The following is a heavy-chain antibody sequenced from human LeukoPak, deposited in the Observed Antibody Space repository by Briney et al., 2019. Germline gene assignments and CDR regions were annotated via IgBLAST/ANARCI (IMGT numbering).Heavy chain of an antibody. V-gene: IGHV1-69*13. J-gene: IGHJ3*02. D-gene: IGHD5-12*01. CDR2: IIPIFGTA. CDR1: GGTFSSYA. CDR3: ARVAGERWLREDAFDI. Sequence: SVKVSCKASGGTFSSYAISWVRQAPGQGLEWMGGIIPIFGTANYAQKFQGRVTITADESTSTAYMELSSLRSEDTAVYYCARVAGERWLREDAFDIWGQGAMVTVSS.